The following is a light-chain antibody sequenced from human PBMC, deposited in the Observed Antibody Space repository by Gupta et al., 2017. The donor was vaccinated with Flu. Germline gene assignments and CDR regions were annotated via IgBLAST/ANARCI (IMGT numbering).Light chain of an antibody. J-gene: IGKJ3*01. CDR1: QSVSSN. Sequence: LMTQSPATLSVSPGDRATLSCRASQSVSSNLAWYQQKSGQAPRLLIHGASTRATGVPGRFSGSGSGTEFTLTISSLQSEDFAVYYCQQDNSWPITFGHGTKVDIK. V-gene: IGKV3-15*01. CDR3: QQDNSWPIT. CDR2: GAS.